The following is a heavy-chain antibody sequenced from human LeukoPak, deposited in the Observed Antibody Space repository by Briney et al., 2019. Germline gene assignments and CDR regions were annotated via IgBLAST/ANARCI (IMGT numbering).Heavy chain of an antibody. CDR2: IYHSGST. J-gene: IGHJ5*02. Sequence: SQTLSLTCAVSGGSISSGGYSWSWIRQPPGKGLEWIGYIYHSGSTYYNPSLKSRVTISVDTSKNQFSLKLSSVTAADTAVYYCARHPIVVVPAAIMAAWFDPWGQGTLVTVSS. CDR3: ARHPIVVVPAAIMAAWFDP. CDR1: GGSISSGGYS. V-gene: IGHV4-30-2*01. D-gene: IGHD2-2*01.